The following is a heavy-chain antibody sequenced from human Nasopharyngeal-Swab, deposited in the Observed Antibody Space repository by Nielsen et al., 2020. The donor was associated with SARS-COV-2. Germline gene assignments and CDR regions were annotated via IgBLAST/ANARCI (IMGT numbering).Heavy chain of an antibody. J-gene: IGHJ3*02. CDR2: IYSGGAT. CDR1: GFTVSNNY. CDR3: ARAAISRYYDSRQDALDI. D-gene: IGHD3-22*01. Sequence: ESLKISCEASGFTVSNNYMNWVRQAPGKGLEWVSVIYSGGATYYADSVKGRFTISRHSSKNTLYLQMNSLRAEDTAVYYCARAAISRYYDSRQDALDIWGQGTMVIVSS. V-gene: IGHV3-53*04.